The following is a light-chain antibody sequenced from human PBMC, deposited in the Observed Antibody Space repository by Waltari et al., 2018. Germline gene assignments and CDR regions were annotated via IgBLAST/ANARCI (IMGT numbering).Light chain of an antibody. Sequence: PGQRVTFSCSGTYSNIGNNVVNWYQQLPGKAPKLLIYRNDQRPSGVPDRFSGSKSGSSASLAIGGLQSDDEADYYCAAWDDSLNGHWVFGGGTKVTVL. CDR2: RND. CDR1: YSNIGNNV. J-gene: IGLJ3*02. V-gene: IGLV1-44*01. CDR3: AAWDDSLNGHWV.